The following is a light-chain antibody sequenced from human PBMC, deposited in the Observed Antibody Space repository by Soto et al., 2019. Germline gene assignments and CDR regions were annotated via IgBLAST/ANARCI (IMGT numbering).Light chain of an antibody. CDR2: AAS. Sequence: DIQMTQSPSSVSASVGDRVTITCRASQGISSWLAWYQQKPGKAPKLLIYAASSLQSGVPSRFSGSGSGTDFTLTISSLHPEDFAVYFCQQFKNYPITLGQGTRLEIK. J-gene: IGKJ5*01. CDR1: QGISSW. V-gene: IGKV1-12*01. CDR3: QQFKNYPIT.